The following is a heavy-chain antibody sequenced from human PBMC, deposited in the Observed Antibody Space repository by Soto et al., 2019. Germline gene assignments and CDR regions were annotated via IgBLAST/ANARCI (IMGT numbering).Heavy chain of an antibody. CDR3: ARAQYSYDAFDI. Sequence: EVQLVESGGGLVQPGGSLRLSCAASGFSFTSYSMNWVRQAPGKGLEWIAFISTTSRTIYYADSVKGRFTISRDNGKPSLYLQMNSLRDEDTAVYYCARAQYSYDAFDIWGLGTRVTVSS. V-gene: IGHV3-48*02. CDR1: GFSFTSYS. J-gene: IGHJ3*02. D-gene: IGHD5-18*01. CDR2: ISTTSRTI.